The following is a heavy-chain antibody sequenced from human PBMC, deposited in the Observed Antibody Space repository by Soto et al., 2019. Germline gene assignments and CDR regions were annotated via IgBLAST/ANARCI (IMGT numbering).Heavy chain of an antibody. J-gene: IGHJ4*01. Sequence: QVQLVQSGAEVKKPGASVKVSCKASGYTFTTYGITWVRQAPGQGLEWMGWISAYSGNTNYAQKLQGRLTVTMDTSTNTADMELRRLRSDDAAVYYCARVVKAGDYGDYGRYYFDYWGDGSLVSVSS. V-gene: IGHV1-18*04. CDR3: ARVVKAGDYGDYGRYYFDY. CDR2: ISAYSGNT. CDR1: GYTFTTYG. D-gene: IGHD4-17*01.